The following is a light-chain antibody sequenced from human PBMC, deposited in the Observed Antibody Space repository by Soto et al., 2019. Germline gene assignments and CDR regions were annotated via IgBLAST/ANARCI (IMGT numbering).Light chain of an antibody. V-gene: IGKV3-15*01. CDR1: QSVNSK. Sequence: EIVLTQSPATLSVSPGDRATLSCRASQSVNSKLAWYQQKPGQAPRLLRYGVSTRASGIPARFSGSGSDTDFTLTISSLQSEDFAVYHCQQYKKWPPLTFGGGTKVDIK. CDR3: QQYKKWPPLT. J-gene: IGKJ4*01. CDR2: GVS.